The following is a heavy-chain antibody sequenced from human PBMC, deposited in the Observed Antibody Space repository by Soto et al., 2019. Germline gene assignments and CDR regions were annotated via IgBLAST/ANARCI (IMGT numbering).Heavy chain of an antibody. V-gene: IGHV4-34*01. D-gene: IGHD3-10*01. Sequence: QVQLQQWGAGLLKPSETLSLTCAVSGGSFSGYYWSWIRQPPGKGLEWIGEINHSGSTNYNPSLKSRVTISVDTSKNQFSLKLSSVTAADTAVYYCARRASMGGYYFDYWGQGTLVTVSS. CDR1: GGSFSGYY. CDR3: ARRASMGGYYFDY. J-gene: IGHJ4*02. CDR2: INHSGST.